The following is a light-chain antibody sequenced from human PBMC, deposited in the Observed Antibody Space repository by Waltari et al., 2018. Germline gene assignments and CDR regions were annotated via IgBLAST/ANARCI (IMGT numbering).Light chain of an antibody. Sequence: QLVLTQSPSASASLGASVKLTCTLSSGHSRSAIACRRQQPEKGPRYLMKLNSDGSHTKGDGIPDRFSGSSSGAERYLTISSLQSEDEADYYCQTWGTGIWVFGGGTKLTVL. V-gene: IGLV4-69*01. CDR2: LNSDGSH. CDR1: SGHSRSA. CDR3: QTWGTGIWV. J-gene: IGLJ3*02.